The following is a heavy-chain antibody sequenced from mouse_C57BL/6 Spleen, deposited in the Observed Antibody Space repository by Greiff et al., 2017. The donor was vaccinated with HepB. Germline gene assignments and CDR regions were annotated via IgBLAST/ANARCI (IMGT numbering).Heavy chain of an antibody. CDR2: INPSSGYT. D-gene: IGHD2-5*01. Sequence: VKLQQSGAELARPGASVKMSCKASGYTFTSYTMHWVKQRPGQGLEWIGYINPSSGYTKYNQKFKDKATLTADKSSSTAYMQLSSLTSEDSAVYYCARLDSNFAMDYWGQGTSVTVSS. CDR1: GYTFTSYT. V-gene: IGHV1-4*01. CDR3: ARLDSNFAMDY. J-gene: IGHJ4*01.